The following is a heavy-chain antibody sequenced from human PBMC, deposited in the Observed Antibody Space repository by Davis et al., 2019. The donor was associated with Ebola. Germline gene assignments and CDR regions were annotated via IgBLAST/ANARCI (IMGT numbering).Heavy chain of an antibody. D-gene: IGHD3-16*01. Sequence: MPSETLSLTCAVYGGSFSDYYYNWIRQSLGKGLEWIGEINHSGRTAYDPSLKSRVTISVDTSKSQVSLKLTSVTAADTAVYYCARGLAGRRMGDWGQGTLVTVSS. CDR3: ARGLAGRRMGD. CDR2: INHSGRT. V-gene: IGHV4-34*01. CDR1: GGSFSDYY. J-gene: IGHJ4*02.